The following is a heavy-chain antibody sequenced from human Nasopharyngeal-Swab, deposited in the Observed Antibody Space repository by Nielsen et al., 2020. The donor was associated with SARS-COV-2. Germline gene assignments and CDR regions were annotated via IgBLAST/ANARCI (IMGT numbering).Heavy chain of an antibody. J-gene: IGHJ4*02. V-gene: IGHV1-3*01. D-gene: IGHD3-22*01. CDR2: INAGNGNT. Sequence: SVKVSCKASGYTFTSYGISWVRQAPGQRLEWMGWINAGNGNTKYSQKFQGRVTITRDTSASTAYMELRSLRSEDTAVYYCARENYYDSSGYYKGIDYWGQGTLVTVSS. CDR1: GYTFTSYG. CDR3: ARENYYDSSGYYKGIDY.